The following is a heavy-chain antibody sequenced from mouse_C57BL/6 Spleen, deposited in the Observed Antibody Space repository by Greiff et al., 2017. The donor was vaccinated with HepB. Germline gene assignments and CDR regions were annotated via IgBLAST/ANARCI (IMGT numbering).Heavy chain of an antibody. CDR2: IDPSDSYT. Sequence: VQLQQPGAELVMPGASVKLSCKASGYTFTSYWMHWVKQRPGQGLEWIGEIDPSDSYTNYNQKFKGKSTLTVDKSSSTAYMQLSSLTSEDSAVYYCARDVTTVGFAYWGQGTLVTVSA. V-gene: IGHV1-69*01. D-gene: IGHD1-1*01. CDR3: ARDVTTVGFAY. CDR1: GYTFTSYW. J-gene: IGHJ3*01.